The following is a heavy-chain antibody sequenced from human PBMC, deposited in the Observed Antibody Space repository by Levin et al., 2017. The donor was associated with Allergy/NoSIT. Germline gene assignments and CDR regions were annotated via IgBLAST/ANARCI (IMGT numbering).Heavy chain of an antibody. Sequence: PGGSLRLSCAASGFTFSSYSMNWVRQAPGKGLEWVSSISSSSSYIYYADSVKGRFTISRDNAKNSLYLQMNSLRAEDTAVYYCARGLYGDYVMGFDYWGQGTLVTVSS. CDR2: ISSSSSYI. D-gene: IGHD4-17*01. J-gene: IGHJ4*02. CDR1: GFTFSSYS. CDR3: ARGLYGDYVMGFDY. V-gene: IGHV3-21*01.